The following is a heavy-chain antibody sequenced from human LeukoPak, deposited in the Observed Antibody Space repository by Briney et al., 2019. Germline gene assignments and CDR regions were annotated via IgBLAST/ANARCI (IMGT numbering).Heavy chain of an antibody. CDR2: ISYSGST. V-gene: IGHV4-59*08. Sequence: PSETLSLTCTVSGGSISSYYWSWIRQPPGKGLDWIGYISYSGSTNYNPSLKSRVTISIDTSKNQFSLKLSSVTAADTALYYCARSAYYYDVDIWGQGTMVTVPS. D-gene: IGHD3-22*01. J-gene: IGHJ3*02. CDR1: GGSISSYY. CDR3: ARSAYYYDVDI.